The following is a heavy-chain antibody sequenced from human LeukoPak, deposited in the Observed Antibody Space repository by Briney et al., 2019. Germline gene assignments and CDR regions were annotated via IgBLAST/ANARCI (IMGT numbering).Heavy chain of an antibody. CDR3: ARGVDYYGSGSYSYYYYYMDV. CDR2: INHSGST. D-gene: IGHD3-10*01. J-gene: IGHJ6*03. V-gene: IGHV4-34*01. CDR1: GGSFSGYY. Sequence: SETLSLTCAVYGGSFSGYYWSWIHQPPGKGLEWIGEINHSGSTNYNPSLKSRVTISVDTSRNQFSLKLSSVTAADTAVYYCARGVDYYGSGSYSYYYYYMDVWGKGTTVTVSS.